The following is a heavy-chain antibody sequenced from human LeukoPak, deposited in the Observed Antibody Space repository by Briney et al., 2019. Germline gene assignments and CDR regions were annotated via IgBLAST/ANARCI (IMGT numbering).Heavy chain of an antibody. CDR3: ARGGYYGSGNDFRFDP. Sequence: PSETLSLTRTVSGGSISSSSYYWGWIRQPPGKGLEWIGSIYYSGSTYYNPSLKSRVTISVDTPKNQFSLKLSSVTAADTAVYYCARGGYYGSGNDFRFDPWGQGTLVTVSS. CDR2: IYYSGST. D-gene: IGHD3-10*01. J-gene: IGHJ5*02. CDR1: GGSISSSSYY. V-gene: IGHV4-39*07.